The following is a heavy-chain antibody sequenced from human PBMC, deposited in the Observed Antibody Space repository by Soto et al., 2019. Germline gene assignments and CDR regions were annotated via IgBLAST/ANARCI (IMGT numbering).Heavy chain of an antibody. J-gene: IGHJ4*02. CDR3: ARLRVLMVYAPDY. CDR2: IYYSGST. V-gene: IGHV4-39*01. Sequence: PSETLSLTCTVSGGSISSSSYYWGWIRQPPGKGLEWIGSIYYSGSTYYNPSLKSRVTISVDTSKNQFSLKLSSVTAADTAVYYCARLRVLMVYAPDYWGQGTLVTVSS. CDR1: GGSISSSSYY. D-gene: IGHD2-8*01.